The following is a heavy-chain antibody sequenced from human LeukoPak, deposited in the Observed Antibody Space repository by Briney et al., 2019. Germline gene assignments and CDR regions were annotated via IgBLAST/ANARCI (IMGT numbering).Heavy chain of an antibody. V-gene: IGHV4-39*07. J-gene: IGHJ3*02. CDR1: GGSISSYY. Sequence: PSETLSLTCTVSGGSISSYYWGWVRQPPGKGLEWIGNIFYSGSTYYSPSLKSRVTISLDTSRNQFSLKLNSVTAADTAVYYCAKSNGYGLVDIWGQGTMVTVSS. D-gene: IGHD3-10*01. CDR3: AKSNGYGLVDI. CDR2: IFYSGST.